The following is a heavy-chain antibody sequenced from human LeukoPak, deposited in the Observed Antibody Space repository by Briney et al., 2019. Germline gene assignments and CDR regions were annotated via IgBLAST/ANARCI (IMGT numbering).Heavy chain of an antibody. CDR1: GYTFTSYA. Sequence: ASVKVSCTASGYTFTSYAIHWVRQAPGQRLEWMGWISAGNGNTKYSQNFQGRVTFISNTSATTAFMELSSLRSEDAAVYYCTRAGPYYDSSGYPLFDNYWGQGTLVTVSS. J-gene: IGHJ4*02. V-gene: IGHV1-3*01. CDR3: TRAGPYYDSSGYPLFDNY. D-gene: IGHD3-22*01. CDR2: ISAGNGNT.